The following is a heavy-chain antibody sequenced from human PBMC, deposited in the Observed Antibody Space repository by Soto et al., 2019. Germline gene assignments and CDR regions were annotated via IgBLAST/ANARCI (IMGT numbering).Heavy chain of an antibody. V-gene: IGHV1-18*01. CDR1: GYTFTSYG. Sequence: QIHLEQSEPEVKKPGASVKVSCKASGYTFTSYGISWVRLAPGQGLEWMGWINIYGGGTNYAQKYQDRVTLTRDTSTNTVYLEMRSLTSDDTAIYYCARALYYYDNSGLAFWGQGTLVPVSS. D-gene: IGHD3-22*01. J-gene: IGHJ4*02. CDR2: INIYGGGT. CDR3: ARALYYYDNSGLAF.